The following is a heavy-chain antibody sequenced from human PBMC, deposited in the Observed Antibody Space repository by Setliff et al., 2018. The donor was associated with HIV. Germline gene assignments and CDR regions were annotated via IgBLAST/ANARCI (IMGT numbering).Heavy chain of an antibody. CDR2: INWNGGST. J-gene: IGHJ6*03. V-gene: IGHV3-20*04. Sequence: GSLRLSCAASGFTFDDYGMTWVRQAPGKGLEWVSGINWNGGSTGYADSVKGRFTVSRDNAKNSLYLQMNSLRAEDTALYYCARGPRWYYYYMDVWGKGTTVTVSS. CDR3: ARGPRWYYYYMDV. CDR1: GFTFDDYG.